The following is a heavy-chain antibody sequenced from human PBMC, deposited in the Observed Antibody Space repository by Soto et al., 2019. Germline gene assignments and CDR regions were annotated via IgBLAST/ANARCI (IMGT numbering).Heavy chain of an antibody. V-gene: IGHV1-69-2*01. CDR3: ATTTHRYSLDY. J-gene: IGHJ4*02. CDR2: IDPEDGEV. Sequence: EVQLVQSGAAVKKPGATVKISCKVPGYTFSDHYIHWVQRAPGKGLGWMGLIDPEDGEVIYAEKFQGRVTITADTSTDTAYMALSSLRSEDTAVYYCATTTHRYSLDYWGQATLVTVSS. CDR1: GYTFSDHY. D-gene: IGHD1-1*01.